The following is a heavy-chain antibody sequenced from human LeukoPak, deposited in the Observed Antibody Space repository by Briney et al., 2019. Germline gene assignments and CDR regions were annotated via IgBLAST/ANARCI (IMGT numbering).Heavy chain of an antibody. CDR1: GGTFSSYA. CDR2: IIPIFGTA. J-gene: IGHJ5*02. D-gene: IGHD4-17*01. CDR3: ARDPHDYGDYVRPNWLDP. V-gene: IGHV1-69*13. Sequence: ASVKVSCKASGGTFSSYAISWVRQAPGQGLEWMGGIIPIFGTANYAQKFQGRVTITADESTSTAYMELSSLRSEDTAVYYCARDPHDYGDYVRPNWLDPWGQGTLVTVSS.